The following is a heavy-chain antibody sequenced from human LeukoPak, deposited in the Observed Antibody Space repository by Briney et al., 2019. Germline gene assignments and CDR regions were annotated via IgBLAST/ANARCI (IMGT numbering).Heavy chain of an antibody. CDR3: ARHLFGTFYYFGS. D-gene: IGHD1-1*01. CDR1: GGSISSHY. Sequence: SETLSLTCTVSGGSISSHYWSWIRQPPGKGLEWIGYIYYSGSTNYNPSLKSRVTISVDTSKNQFSLKLSSVTAADTAVYYCARHLFGTFYYFGSWGQGTLVTVSS. CDR2: IYYSGST. V-gene: IGHV4-59*08. J-gene: IGHJ4*02.